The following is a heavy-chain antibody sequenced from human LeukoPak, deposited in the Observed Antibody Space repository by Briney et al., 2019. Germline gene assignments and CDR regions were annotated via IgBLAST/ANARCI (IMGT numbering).Heavy chain of an antibody. J-gene: IGHJ4*02. D-gene: IGHD1-26*01. CDR3: ARPSGSYVYYFDY. V-gene: IGHV5-51*01. Sequence: HGESLKISCKGSGYSFTSYWIGWVRQMPGKGLEWMGLIYPGDSDTRYSPSFQGQVTISADKSIGTAYLQWSSLKASDTAMYYCARPSGSYVYYFDYWGQGTLVTASS. CDR1: GYSFTSYW. CDR2: IYPGDSDT.